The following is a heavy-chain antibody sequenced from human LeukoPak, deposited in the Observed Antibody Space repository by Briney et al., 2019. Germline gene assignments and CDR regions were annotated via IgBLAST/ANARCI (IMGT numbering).Heavy chain of an antibody. CDR2: ISGNGGST. D-gene: IGHD6-19*01. CDR3: ARDLRSGWKYYYYMDV. J-gene: IGHJ6*03. CDR1: GFTFSGYG. V-gene: IGHV3-64*02. Sequence: GGSLRLSCAASGFTFSGYGMHWVRQAPGKGLEFVSAISGNGGSTHYADSVKGRFTISRDNSKNMVYLQMGSLRVEDMGVYYCARDLRSGWKYYYYMDVWGKGTTVTISS.